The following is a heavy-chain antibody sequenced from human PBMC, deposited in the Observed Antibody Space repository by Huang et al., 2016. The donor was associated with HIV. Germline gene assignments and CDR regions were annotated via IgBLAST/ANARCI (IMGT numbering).Heavy chain of an antibody. CDR2: INHSEVT. Sequence: QVQLQQWGAGLLRPSETLSLTCAVYGGSFSGYYGTWIRQPPGKGLEWIGEINHSEVTNYNPSLKRRGDNSVDTSRNQFSLTLTAVTAADTAVYYCAGGQGGYYYYYMDVWGKGTTVTVSS. CDR1: GGSFSGYY. V-gene: IGHV4-34*01. CDR3: AGGQGGYYYYYMDV. J-gene: IGHJ6*03.